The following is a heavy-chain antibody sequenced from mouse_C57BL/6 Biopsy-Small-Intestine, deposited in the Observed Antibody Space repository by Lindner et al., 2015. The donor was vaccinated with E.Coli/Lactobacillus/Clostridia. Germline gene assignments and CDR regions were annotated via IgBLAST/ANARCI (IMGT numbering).Heavy chain of an antibody. CDR1: GYTFTSYW. V-gene: IGHV1-52*01. J-gene: IGHJ4*01. Sequence: VQLQESGAELVKPGASVKISCKASGYTFTSYWMHWVKQRPRQGLEWIGKIDPSDTETHYNQKFKDKATLTVDKSSSTAYMQLNSLTSEDSAVYYCARGDGNYEDYAMDYWGQGTSVTVSS. CDR3: ARGDGNYEDYAMDY. D-gene: IGHD2-1*01. CDR2: IDPSDTET.